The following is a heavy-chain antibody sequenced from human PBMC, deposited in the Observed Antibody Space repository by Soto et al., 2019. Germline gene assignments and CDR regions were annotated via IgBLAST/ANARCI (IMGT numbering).Heavy chain of an antibody. V-gene: IGHV3-30*18. CDR2: ISNDANDK. Sequence: QVQLVESGGGVVQPGRSLRLSCAASGFTFNNYGMHWVRQAPGKGLEWVAAISNDANDKYYANSVKGGLTISRDNSKNTLYLQVNSLTTEDTAVYYCAKDQGIAASHGIDWGQGTMVTVSS. CDR3: AKDQGIAASHGID. D-gene: IGHD6-13*01. CDR1: GFTFNNYG. J-gene: IGHJ3*01.